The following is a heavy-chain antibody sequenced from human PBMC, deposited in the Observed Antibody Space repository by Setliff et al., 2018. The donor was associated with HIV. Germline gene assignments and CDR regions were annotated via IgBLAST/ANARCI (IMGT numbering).Heavy chain of an antibody. CDR1: GGSINSTSYY. D-gene: IGHD3-16*01. Sequence: LSLTCTVSGGSINSTSYYWGWIRQPPGNGLEWIGSIYHTGLTFYNPSLKSRVTISVDTSKNQFSLRLNSVTAADTAVYYCARSGGPTFDPWGQGTLVTVSS. CDR2: IYHTGLT. J-gene: IGHJ5*02. CDR3: ARSGGPTFDP. V-gene: IGHV4-39*07.